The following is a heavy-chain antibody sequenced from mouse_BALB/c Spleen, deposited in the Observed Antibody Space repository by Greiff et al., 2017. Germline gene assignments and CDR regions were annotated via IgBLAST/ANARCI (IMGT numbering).Heavy chain of an antibody. J-gene: IGHJ4*01. D-gene: IGHD3-3*01. CDR2: ISYSGST. CDR3: ARVGDAMDY. V-gene: IGHV3-2*02. CDR1: GYSITSDYA. Sequence: EVKLLESGPGLVKPSQSLSLTCTVTGYSITSDYAWNWIRQFPGNKLEWMGYISYSGSTSYNPSLKSRISITRDTSKNQFFLQLNSVTTEDTATYYCARVGDAMDYWGQGTSVTVSS.